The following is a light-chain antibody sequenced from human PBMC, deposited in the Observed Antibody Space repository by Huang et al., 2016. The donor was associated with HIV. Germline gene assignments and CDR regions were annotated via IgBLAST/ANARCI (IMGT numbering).Light chain of an antibody. J-gene: IGKJ2*01. V-gene: IGKV3-20*01. CDR3: QQYGGSPRT. CDR2: GSS. Sequence: EIVLTQSPGTLSLSPGERATLPCRASETVTSGYLAWYQHKPGQAPRLLIFGSSTRATGIPDRFTGSGSGTDFTLTITRLEREDFAMYYCQQYGGSPRTFGQGTKLELK. CDR1: ETVTSGY.